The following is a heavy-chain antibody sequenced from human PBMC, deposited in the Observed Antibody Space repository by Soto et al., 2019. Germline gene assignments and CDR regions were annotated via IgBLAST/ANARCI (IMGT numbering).Heavy chain of an antibody. J-gene: IGHJ4*02. CDR1: GLTVGSRA. CDR3: ARGSTDSYPGSRIFDF. D-gene: IGHD3-10*01. V-gene: IGHV3-23*01. CDR2: ITDTGGDA. Sequence: HGWSLRLSSVASGLTVGSRAMSWVRQDPGEGLQWVSTITDTGGDAKYADSVRGRFVISRDNSKKTLYLQMTSLTAEDSAMYFCARGSTDSYPGSRIFDFWGRGTLVTVSS.